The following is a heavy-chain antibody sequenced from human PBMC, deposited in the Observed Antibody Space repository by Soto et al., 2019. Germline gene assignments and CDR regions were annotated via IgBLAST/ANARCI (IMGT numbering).Heavy chain of an antibody. V-gene: IGHV3-74*01. D-gene: IGHD6-13*01. CDR2: INSDGSST. CDR1: GFTFSSYW. CDR3: ARGIAAAPGRNRFDP. Sequence: GGSLRLSCAASGFTFSSYWMHWVRQAPGKGLVWVSRINSDGSSTSYADSVKGRFTISRGNAKNTLYLQMNSLRAEDTAVYYCARGIAAAPGRNRFDPWGQGTLVTVSS. J-gene: IGHJ5*02.